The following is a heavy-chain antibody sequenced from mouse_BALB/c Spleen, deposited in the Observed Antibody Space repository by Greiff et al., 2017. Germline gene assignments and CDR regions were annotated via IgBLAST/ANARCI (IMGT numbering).Heavy chain of an antibody. Sequence: EVMLVESGGDLVKPGGSLKLSCAASGFTFSSYGMSWVRQTPDKRLEWVATISSGGSYTYYPDSVKGRFTISRDNAKNTLYLQMSSLKSEDTAMYYCALYGNYVWFAYWGQGTLVTVSA. CDR3: ALYGNYVWFAY. D-gene: IGHD2-1*01. V-gene: IGHV5-6*01. CDR2: ISSGGSYT. CDR1: GFTFSSYG. J-gene: IGHJ3*01.